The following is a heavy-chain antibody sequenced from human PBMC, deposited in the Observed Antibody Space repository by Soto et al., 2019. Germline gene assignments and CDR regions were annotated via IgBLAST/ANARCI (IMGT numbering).Heavy chain of an antibody. CDR2: LYNTGGP. CDR3: ARDLWGYCGTDCYPLDV. Sequence: QVRLQESGPGLVKPSETLSLTCTVSGGSISRYYWSWIRQPPGKGLEWIGYLYNTGGPIYNPSLRSRVTISVDTSKNQFSLKLNSVTAADTAVYYCARDLWGYCGTDCYPLDVWGPGTTVTVSS. CDR1: GGSISRYY. V-gene: IGHV4-59*01. D-gene: IGHD2-21*02. J-gene: IGHJ6*02.